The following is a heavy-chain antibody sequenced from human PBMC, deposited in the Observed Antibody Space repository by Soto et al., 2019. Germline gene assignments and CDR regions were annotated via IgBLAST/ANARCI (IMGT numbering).Heavy chain of an antibody. CDR1: GFTFSSYN. V-gene: IGHV3-30-3*01. CDR3: ARAGYNRGGFDY. D-gene: IGHD3-10*01. Sequence: QVQLVESGGGVGPPGGSLRVSCVASGFTFSSYNMHWVRQAPGEGLEWVAVISFDGAKTFYADSVKGRFTISRDISRDTLYLQTRSLRDEYTVIYYCARAGYNRGGFDYWGQGTLVTVSS. J-gene: IGHJ4*02. CDR2: ISFDGAKT.